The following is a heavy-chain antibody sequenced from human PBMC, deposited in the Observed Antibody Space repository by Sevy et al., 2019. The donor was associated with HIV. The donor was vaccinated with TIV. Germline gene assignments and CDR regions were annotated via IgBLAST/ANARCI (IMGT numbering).Heavy chain of an antibody. Sequence: GGSLRLSCSASGFTFSSYAMHWVRQAPGKGLEYVSAISSNGGSTYYADSVKGRFTSSRDNSKNTLYLQMSSLRAEDTAVYYCVKGPPQYSSDRFDYWGQGTLVTVSS. CDR3: VKGPPQYSSDRFDY. V-gene: IGHV3-64D*06. CDR2: ISSNGGST. CDR1: GFTFSSYA. J-gene: IGHJ4*02. D-gene: IGHD6-19*01.